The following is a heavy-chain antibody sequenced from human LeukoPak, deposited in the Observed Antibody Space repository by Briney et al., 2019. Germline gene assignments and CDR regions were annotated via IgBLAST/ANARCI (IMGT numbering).Heavy chain of an antibody. Sequence: TSETLSLTCTVSGGPITSHYWTWIRQPAGKGLEWIGRIYISGSTNYNPSLKSRVTMSVDTSNNQFSLNLNSVTAADTAVYYCARDTPPQHLVFWGRGILVTVSS. CDR1: GGPITSHY. CDR3: ARDTPPQHLVF. V-gene: IGHV4-4*07. CDR2: IYISGST. D-gene: IGHD6-13*01. J-gene: IGHJ4*02.